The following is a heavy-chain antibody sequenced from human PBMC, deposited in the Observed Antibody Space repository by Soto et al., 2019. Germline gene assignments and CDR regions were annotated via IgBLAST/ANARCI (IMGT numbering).Heavy chain of an antibody. CDR3: ARGRLVRLEVCDF. V-gene: IGHV1-2*02. CDR2: INPKNGDA. D-gene: IGHD1-26*01. J-gene: IGHJ4*02. CDR1: GYSFTDYY. Sequence: QVQLVQSGAEVRKPGASVTVSCKASGYSFTDYYIHWVRQAPGQGLEWMGWINPKNGDAKYAQQFQGRVAWTRDTSISTAYMDLARLRADDTAVYYCARGRLVRLEVCDFWGQGALVTVSS.